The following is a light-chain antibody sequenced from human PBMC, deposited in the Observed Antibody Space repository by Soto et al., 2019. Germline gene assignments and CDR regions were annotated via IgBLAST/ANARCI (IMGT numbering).Light chain of an antibody. Sequence: EIVMTQSPATLSVSPGERATLSCRASQSVSSNLAWYQQKPGQAPRLLIYGASTRATGIPARFSGSGSGTEFTLTISSLQSEDFAVYYCQQYNNWRTFGQGTKVDIK. J-gene: IGKJ1*01. CDR2: GAS. CDR1: QSVSSN. CDR3: QQYNNWRT. V-gene: IGKV3-15*01.